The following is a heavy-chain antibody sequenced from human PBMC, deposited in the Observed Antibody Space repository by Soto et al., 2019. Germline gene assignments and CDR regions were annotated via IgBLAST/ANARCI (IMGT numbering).Heavy chain of an antibody. CDR1: GFTFSSYG. CDR3: AQDSSSWYCTYFDY. J-gene: IGHJ4*02. D-gene: IGHD6-13*01. CDR2: ISYDGSNK. V-gene: IGHV3-30*18. Sequence: QVQLVESGGGVVQPGRSLRLSCAASGFTFSSYGMHWVRQAPGKGLEWVAVISYDGSNKYYADSVKGRFTISRDNSKNTLYLQMNSLRAEDTAVYYCAQDSSSWYCTYFDYWGQGTLVTVSS.